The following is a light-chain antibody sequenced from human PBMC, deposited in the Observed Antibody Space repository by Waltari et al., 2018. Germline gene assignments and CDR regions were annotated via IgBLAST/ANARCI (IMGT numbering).Light chain of an antibody. CDR3: QQYDASSVT. Sequence: LLTQSPGTLSLSPGERATPSCRASQTITGSWLTWFQQKTGQPPRLLIYGASTRVTGIPDRFSGSGSGTDFTLTISRLEPEDFAVYYWQQYDASSVTFGGGTKVKIK. CDR1: QTITGSW. V-gene: IGKV3-20*01. CDR2: GAS. J-gene: IGKJ4*01.